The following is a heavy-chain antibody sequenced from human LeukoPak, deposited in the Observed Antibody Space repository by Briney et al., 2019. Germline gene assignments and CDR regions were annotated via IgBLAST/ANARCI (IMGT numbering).Heavy chain of an antibody. D-gene: IGHD3-22*01. J-gene: IGHJ4*02. Sequence: GASVKVSCKTSGYTFTGYYMHWVRQAPGQGLEWMGWINPNSGGTNYAQKFQGRVTMTRDTSISTAYMELSRLRSDDTAVYYCASSGYWIDPLYFDYWGQGTLVTVSS. CDR1: GYTFTGYY. CDR3: ASSGYWIDPLYFDY. V-gene: IGHV1-2*02. CDR2: INPNSGGT.